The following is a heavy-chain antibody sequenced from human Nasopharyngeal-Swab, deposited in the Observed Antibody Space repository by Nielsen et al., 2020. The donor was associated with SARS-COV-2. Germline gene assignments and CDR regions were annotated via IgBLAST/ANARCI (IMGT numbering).Heavy chain of an antibody. Sequence: VRQAPGKGLEWVSAISGSGGSTYYADSMKGRFTISRDNSKNTLYLQMNSLRAEDTAVYYCAKDWDIDYVWGSYRYHPLFDYWGQGTLVTVSS. CDR2: ISGSGGST. J-gene: IGHJ4*02. D-gene: IGHD3-16*02. V-gene: IGHV3-23*01. CDR3: AKDWDIDYVWGSYRYHPLFDY.